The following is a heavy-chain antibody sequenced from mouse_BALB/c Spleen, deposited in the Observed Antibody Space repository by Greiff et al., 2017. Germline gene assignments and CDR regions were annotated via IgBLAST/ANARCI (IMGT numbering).Heavy chain of an antibody. D-gene: IGHD1-2*01. CDR3: VRHDGYGAMDY. CDR2: IRSKSNNYAT. J-gene: IGHJ4*01. V-gene: IGHV10-1*02. Sequence: EVHLVESGGGLVQPKGSLKLSCAASGFTFNTYAMNWVRQAPGKGLEWVARIRSKSNNYATYYADSVKDRFTISRDDSQSMLYLQMNNLKTEDTAMYYCVRHDGYGAMDYRGQGTSVTVSS. CDR1: GFTFNTYA.